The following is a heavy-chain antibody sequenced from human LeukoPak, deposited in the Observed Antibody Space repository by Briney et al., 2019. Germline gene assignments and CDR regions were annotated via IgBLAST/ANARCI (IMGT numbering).Heavy chain of an antibody. Sequence: GGSLRLSCAVSGFTFTDYWMNWVRQAPGKGPEWVASIRQDGSEKTYVDSVKGRFTISRDNTKNSLSLQLNSLRVEDTAVYYCAREGTAAGLYFDLWGQGTLVTVSS. CDR1: GFTFTDYW. D-gene: IGHD6-13*01. V-gene: IGHV3-7*01. CDR2: IRQDGSEK. CDR3: AREGTAAGLYFDL. J-gene: IGHJ4*01.